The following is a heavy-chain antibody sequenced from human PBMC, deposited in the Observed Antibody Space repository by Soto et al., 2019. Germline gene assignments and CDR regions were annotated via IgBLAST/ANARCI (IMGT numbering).Heavy chain of an antibody. J-gene: IGHJ6*02. V-gene: IGHV3-23*02. D-gene: IGHD3-10*01. CDR2: ISGSGGRT. CDR1: EFTFSDYA. CDR3: AKGMTLMVRNYYYALDV. Sequence: QPGGSLRLSCAASEFTFSDYAMTWVRQAPGKGQEWVSGISGSGGRTYYGDTFKGSFTTSRDNSKNTVYLQMNSLRADDTAIYYCAKGMTLMVRNYYYALDVWGQGT.